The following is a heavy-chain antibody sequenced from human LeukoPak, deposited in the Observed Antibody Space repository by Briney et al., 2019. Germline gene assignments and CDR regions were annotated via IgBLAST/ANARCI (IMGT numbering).Heavy chain of an antibody. CDR1: GFTFSSYW. D-gene: IGHD1-26*01. V-gene: IGHV3-74*01. J-gene: IGHJ4*02. Sequence: GGSLRLSCAASGFTFSSYWMHWVRQAPGKGLVWVSRINSDGSDTSYADSVKGRFTISRDNAKNTLFPQMNSLRAGDTAVYYCTRGDFYVGAQDYWGQGTLVAVSS. CDR2: INSDGSDT. CDR3: TRGDFYVGAQDY.